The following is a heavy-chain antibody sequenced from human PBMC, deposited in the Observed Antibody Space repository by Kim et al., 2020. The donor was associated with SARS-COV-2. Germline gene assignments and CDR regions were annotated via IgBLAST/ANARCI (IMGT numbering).Heavy chain of an antibody. CDR1: GYSFTGYY. J-gene: IGHJ2*01. CDR3: VRLTSNYWYLDF. CDR2: INPNTGGT. Sequence: ASVKVSCTASGYSFTGYYMNWVRQAPGQGLEWMGRINPNTGGTSYAQKFQGRVTMTSDTSISTAYMELSSLTSDDTAVYYCVRLTSNYWYLDFWGRGTLVTVSS. V-gene: IGHV1-2*06.